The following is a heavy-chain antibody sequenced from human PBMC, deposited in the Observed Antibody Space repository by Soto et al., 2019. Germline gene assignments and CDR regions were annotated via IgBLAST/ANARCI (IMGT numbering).Heavy chain of an antibody. D-gene: IGHD3-10*01. CDR1: GFTFNNYA. CDR2: ISASGGST. V-gene: IGHV3-23*01. CDR3: AIHFYYGSGSYYAVDY. Sequence: EVQLLESGGGLVQPGGSLRLSCVVSGFTFNNYAMNWVRQAPGKGLEWVSGISASGGSTYYADSVKGRFTISRDSSKHTRYLQMNSLRADDAAIYYCAIHFYYGSGSYYAVDYWGQGTLVTVSS. J-gene: IGHJ4*02.